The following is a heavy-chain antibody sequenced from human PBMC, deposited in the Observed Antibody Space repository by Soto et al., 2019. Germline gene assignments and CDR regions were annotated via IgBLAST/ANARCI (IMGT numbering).Heavy chain of an antibody. V-gene: IGHV3-23*01. J-gene: IGHJ4*01. D-gene: IGHD2-2*01. CDR3: AKDSRGVVVPAAMY. CDR1: GFTFSCYG. CDR2: VSSSGGTT. Sequence: EVQLLESGGGLVQPGGSLRLSCAASGFTFSCYGMSWVRQAPGKGLEWVSAVSSSGGTTNYAGSVKGRFTISRDNSKNTLYLRMYSLRDEDTAVYYCAKDSRGVVVPAAMYWGQGTLVTVSS.